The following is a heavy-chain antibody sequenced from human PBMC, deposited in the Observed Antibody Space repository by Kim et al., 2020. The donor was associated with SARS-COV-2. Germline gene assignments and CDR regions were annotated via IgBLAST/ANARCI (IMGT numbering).Heavy chain of an antibody. CDR3: ARGFGTVVVPAAPLDY. J-gene: IGHJ4*02. D-gene: IGHD2-2*01. Sequence: PTSRVTITVDTSKHQFSLKLSSVTAADTAVYYCARGFGTVVVPAAPLDYWGQGTLVTVSS. V-gene: IGHV4-39*07.